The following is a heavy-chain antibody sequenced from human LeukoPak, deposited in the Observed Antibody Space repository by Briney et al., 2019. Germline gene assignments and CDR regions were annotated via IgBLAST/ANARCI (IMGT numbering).Heavy chain of an antibody. CDR2: LYSDGNT. CDR1: VFTVIIND. CDR3: ARGVEPLAANTLAY. J-gene: IGHJ4*02. Sequence: GGSLRLSCAASVFTVIINDMTWVRQAPGKGLEWVSVLYSDGNTKYADSVQGRFTISRDNSKNTLYLEMNSLSPDDTAVYYCARGVEPLAANTLAYWGQGTLVTVSS. V-gene: IGHV3-53*01. D-gene: IGHD1-14*01.